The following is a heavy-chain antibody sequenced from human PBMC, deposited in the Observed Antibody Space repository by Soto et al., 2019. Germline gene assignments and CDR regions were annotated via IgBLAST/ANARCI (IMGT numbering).Heavy chain of an antibody. D-gene: IGHD2-21*01. CDR1: GGTIRRYY. V-gene: IGHV4-59*01. CDR3: AGRYRDHLSFPTQRSLDP. CDR2: IYYSGST. Sequence: SENRPLTCTVSGGTIRRYYWSWIRHPPGKGLEWIGYIYYSGSTNYNPSLKSRVTISVDTSKNQFSLKLSSVTAADTAVYYCAGRYRDHLSFPTQRSLDP. J-gene: IGHJ5*02.